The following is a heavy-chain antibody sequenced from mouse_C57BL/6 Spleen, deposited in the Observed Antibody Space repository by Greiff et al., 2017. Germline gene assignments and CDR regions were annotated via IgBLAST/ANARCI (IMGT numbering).Heavy chain of an antibody. CDR1: GFTFSDYG. D-gene: IGHD2-5*01. Sequence: EVKLMESGGGLVKPGGSLKLSCAASGFTFSDYGMHWVRQAPEKGLEWVAYISSGSSTIYYADTVKGRFTISRDNAKTTLFLQMTSLRSEDTAMYYCARNSNYAMDYWGKGTSVTVSS. V-gene: IGHV5-17*01. CDR3: ARNSNYAMDY. CDR2: ISSGSSTI. J-gene: IGHJ4*01.